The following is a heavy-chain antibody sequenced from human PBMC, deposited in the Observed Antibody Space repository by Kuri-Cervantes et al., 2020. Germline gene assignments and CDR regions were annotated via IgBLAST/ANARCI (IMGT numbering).Heavy chain of an antibody. CDR1: GGSFSGYY. V-gene: IGHV4-34*01. J-gene: IGHJ1*01. CDR3: ARGKGLYGPGSYYGAWLRH. CDR2: INHSGST. Sequence: GSLRLSCAVYGGSFSGYYWSWIRQPPGKGLEWIGEINHSGSTNYNPSLKGRVTISVDTSKNQFSLKLSSVTAADTAVYYCARGKGLYGPGSYYGAWLRHWGQGTLVTVSS. D-gene: IGHD3-10*01.